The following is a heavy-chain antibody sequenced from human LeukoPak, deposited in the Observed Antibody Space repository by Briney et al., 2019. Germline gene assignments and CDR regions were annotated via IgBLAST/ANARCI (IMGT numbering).Heavy chain of an antibody. D-gene: IGHD3-22*01. V-gene: IGHV3-15*07. CDR1: GFTFSNAW. Sequence: GGSLRLSCAASGFTFSNAWMNWVRQAPGKGLEWVGRIKSKIDGGTTDYAAPVKGRFTISRDDSKNTLYLQMNSLKTEDTAVYYCTTLVVVRRKVDYWGQGTLVTVSS. CDR3: TTLVVVRRKVDY. J-gene: IGHJ4*02. CDR2: IKSKIDGGTT.